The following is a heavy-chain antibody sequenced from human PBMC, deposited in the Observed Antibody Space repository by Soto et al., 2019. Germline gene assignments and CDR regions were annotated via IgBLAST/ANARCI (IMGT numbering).Heavy chain of an antibody. V-gene: IGHV3-23*01. CDR2: ISGSGGST. CDR3: AKMITGTTYYYGMDV. D-gene: IGHD1-20*01. J-gene: IGHJ6*02. Sequence: EVQLLESGGGLVQPGGSLRLSCAASGFTFSSYAMSWVRQAPGKGLEWVSAISGSGGSTYYADSVKGRFTISRDNSKNTLYLQMNSLSAEDTAVYYCAKMITGTTYYYGMDVWGQGTTVTVSS. CDR1: GFTFSSYA.